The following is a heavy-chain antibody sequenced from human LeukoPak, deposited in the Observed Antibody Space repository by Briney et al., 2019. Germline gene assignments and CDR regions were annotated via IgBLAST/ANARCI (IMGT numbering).Heavy chain of an antibody. Sequence: SETLSLTCTVSGGSISTYYWSWIRQHPGKGLEWIGYIYYSGSTYYNPSLKSRVTISVDTPKNQFSLKLSSVTAADTAVYYCARGAYYDFWSGYLTSYYFDYWGQGTLVTVSS. J-gene: IGHJ4*02. D-gene: IGHD3-3*01. CDR3: ARGAYYDFWSGYLTSYYFDY. CDR1: GGSISTYY. CDR2: IYYSGST. V-gene: IGHV4-59*06.